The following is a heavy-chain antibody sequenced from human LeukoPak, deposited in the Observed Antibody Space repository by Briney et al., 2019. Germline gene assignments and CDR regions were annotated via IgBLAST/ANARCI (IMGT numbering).Heavy chain of an antibody. J-gene: IGHJ4*02. CDR3: AKVGISDY. V-gene: IGHV3-74*01. Sequence: GALRLSCAASGFTFSGYRMHWVRQAPGKGLVWVSRINTDGSSTSYADSVEGRFTVSRDNAKNTLDLQMNSLRAEDTAVYYCAKVGISDYWGQGTLVTVSS. CDR2: INTDGSST. CDR1: GFTFSGYR. D-gene: IGHD3-3*01.